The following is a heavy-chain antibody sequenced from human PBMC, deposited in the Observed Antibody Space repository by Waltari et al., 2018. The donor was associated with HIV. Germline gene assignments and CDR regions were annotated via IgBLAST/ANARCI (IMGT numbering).Heavy chain of an antibody. J-gene: IGHJ4*02. Sequence: EVQLVESGGGLVQPGRSLRLSCAASGCTFDDYAMHWVRQAPGKGLEWVSGISWNSGSIGYADSVKGRFTISRDNAKNSLYLQMNSLRAEDTALYYCAKDVRIAVAGTCFDYWGQGTLVTVSS. CDR1: GCTFDDYA. D-gene: IGHD6-19*01. V-gene: IGHV3-9*01. CDR3: AKDVRIAVAGTCFDY. CDR2: ISWNSGSI.